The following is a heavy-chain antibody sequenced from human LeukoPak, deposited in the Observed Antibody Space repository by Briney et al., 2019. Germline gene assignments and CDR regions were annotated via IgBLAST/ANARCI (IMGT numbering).Heavy chain of an antibody. Sequence: PGGSLRLSCAASGFTFSSYAMHWVRQAPGKGLEWVAVISYDGSNKYYADSVKGRFTISRDNSKNTLYLQMNSLRAEDTAVYYCARDGDSGIAAASFDYWGQGTLVTVSS. CDR2: ISYDGSNK. CDR3: ARDGDSGIAAASFDY. V-gene: IGHV3-30-3*01. CDR1: GFTFSSYA. J-gene: IGHJ4*02. D-gene: IGHD6-13*01.